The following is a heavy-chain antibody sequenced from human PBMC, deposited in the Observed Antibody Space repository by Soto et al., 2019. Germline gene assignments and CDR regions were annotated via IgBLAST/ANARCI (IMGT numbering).Heavy chain of an antibody. Sequence: GGSRRLSCAASGFTFSSYAMSWVRQAPGKGLEWVSAISGSGGSTYYADSVKGRFTISRDNSKNTLYLQMNSLRAEDTAVYYCAKELRYCSGGSCSYNWFDPWGQGTLVTVSS. CDR3: AKELRYCSGGSCSYNWFDP. D-gene: IGHD2-15*01. V-gene: IGHV3-23*01. CDR1: GFTFSSYA. J-gene: IGHJ5*02. CDR2: ISGSGGST.